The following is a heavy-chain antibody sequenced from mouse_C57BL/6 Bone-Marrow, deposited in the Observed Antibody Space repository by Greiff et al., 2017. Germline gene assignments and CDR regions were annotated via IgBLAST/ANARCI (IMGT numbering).Heavy chain of an antibody. Sequence: EVKLVESGGDLVKPGGSLKLSCAASGFTFSSYGMSWVRQTPDKRLEWVATISSGGSYTYYPDSVKGRYTISRDNAKNTLDLQMSSLTSEDTAVYYCARHTRFPYYVDYWGQGTTLTVSS. D-gene: IGHD5-1-1*01. J-gene: IGHJ2*01. CDR2: ISSGGSYT. CDR1: GFTFSSYG. CDR3: ARHTRFPYYVDY. V-gene: IGHV5-6*02.